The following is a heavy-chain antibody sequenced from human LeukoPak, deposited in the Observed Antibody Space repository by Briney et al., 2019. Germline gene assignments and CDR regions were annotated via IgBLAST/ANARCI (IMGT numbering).Heavy chain of an antibody. Sequence: PGGSLRLSCAASGFTFSSYGMHWVRQAPGKGLEWVAFIRYDGSNKYYADSVKGRFTISRDNSKSTLYLQMNSLRAEDTAVYYCAKDPVSRVATQYYFDYWGQGTLVTVSS. CDR1: GFTFSSYG. D-gene: IGHD2-15*01. J-gene: IGHJ4*02. CDR2: IRYDGSNK. V-gene: IGHV3-30*02. CDR3: AKDPVSRVATQYYFDY.